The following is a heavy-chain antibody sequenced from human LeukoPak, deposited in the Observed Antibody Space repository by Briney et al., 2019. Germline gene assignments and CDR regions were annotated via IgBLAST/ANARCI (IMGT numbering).Heavy chain of an antibody. J-gene: IGHJ4*02. Sequence: GGSLRLSCAASGFTFSSYAMSWVRQAPGKGLEWVSAISGSGGSTYYADSVKGRFTISRDNSKNTLYLQMNSLTAEDTAVYYCAKVGPEGAMVRGVISYLDYWGQGTLVTVSS. CDR2: ISGSGGST. CDR3: AKVGPEGAMVRGVISYLDY. V-gene: IGHV3-23*01. D-gene: IGHD3-10*01. CDR1: GFTFSSYA.